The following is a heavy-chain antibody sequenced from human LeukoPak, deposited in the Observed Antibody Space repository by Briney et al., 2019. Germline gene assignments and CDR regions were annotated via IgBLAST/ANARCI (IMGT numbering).Heavy chain of an antibody. Sequence: ASVKVSCKVSGYTLTELSMHWVRQAPGKGLEWMGGFDPEDGETIYAQKFQGRVTMTEDTSTDTAYMELSSLRSEDTAVYYCATGGIYYYGSESYNYWGQGTLVTVSP. CDR1: GYTLTELS. D-gene: IGHD3-10*01. V-gene: IGHV1-24*01. J-gene: IGHJ4*02. CDR3: ATGGIYYYGSESYNY. CDR2: FDPEDGET.